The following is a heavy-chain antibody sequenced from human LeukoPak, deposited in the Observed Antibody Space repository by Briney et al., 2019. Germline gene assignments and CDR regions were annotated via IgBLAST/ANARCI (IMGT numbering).Heavy chain of an antibody. CDR3: ARYCSGGSCYPTYYYYGMDV. CDR1: GYTFTSYG. CDR2: ISAYNGNT. Sequence: ASVTVSFKSSGYTFTSYGISWVRQAPGQGLEWMGWISAYNGNTNYAQKLQGRVTMTTDTSTSTAYMELRSLRSDDTAVYYCARYCSGGSCYPTYYYYGMDVWGQGTTVTVSS. V-gene: IGHV1-18*01. J-gene: IGHJ6*02. D-gene: IGHD2-15*01.